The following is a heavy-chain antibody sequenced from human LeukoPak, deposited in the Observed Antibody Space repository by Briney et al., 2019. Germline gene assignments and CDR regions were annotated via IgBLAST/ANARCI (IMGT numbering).Heavy chain of an antibody. CDR3: ARVYRAAGTTTYFDY. J-gene: IGHJ4*02. CDR2: ISAYNGNT. Sequence: ASVKVSCKASGYTFTSYGISWVRQAPGQGLEWMGWISAYNGNTNYAQKLQGRVTMTTDTSTSTAYMKLRSLRSDDTAVYYCARVYRAAGTTTYFDYWGQGTLVTVSS. V-gene: IGHV1-18*01. D-gene: IGHD6-13*01. CDR1: GYTFTSYG.